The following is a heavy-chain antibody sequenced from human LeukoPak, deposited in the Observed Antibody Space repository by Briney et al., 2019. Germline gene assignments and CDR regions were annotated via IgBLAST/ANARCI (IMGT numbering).Heavy chain of an antibody. V-gene: IGHV3-23*01. Sequence: GGSLRLSCAASGFAFSSYAMSWVRQAPGKGREWVSTISGSGDYTYYADSVKGRFTISRDNSKNTLYLQMNSLRADDTAVYYCAKRGIAAAASFDYWGQGTPVTVSS. CDR1: GFAFSSYA. CDR3: AKRGIAAAASFDY. CDR2: ISGSGDYT. J-gene: IGHJ4*02. D-gene: IGHD6-13*01.